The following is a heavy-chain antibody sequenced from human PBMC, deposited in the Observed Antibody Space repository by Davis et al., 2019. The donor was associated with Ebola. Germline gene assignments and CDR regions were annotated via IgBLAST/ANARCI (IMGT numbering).Heavy chain of an antibody. J-gene: IGHJ6*02. Sequence: GESLKISCAASGFTFSSYSMTWVRQAPGKGLEWVSGITGSGGTSYYADSVKGRFTFSRDNSKNTLYLQMNSLRAEDTAVYYCAKGSLYGSRSSTAGMDVWGQGTTVTVSS. CDR1: GFTFSSYS. D-gene: IGHD4-17*01. CDR3: AKGSLYGSRSSTAGMDV. CDR2: ITGSGGTS. V-gene: IGHV3-23*01.